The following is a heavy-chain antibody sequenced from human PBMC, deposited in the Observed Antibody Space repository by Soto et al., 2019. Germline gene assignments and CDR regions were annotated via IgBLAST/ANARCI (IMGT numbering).Heavy chain of an antibody. CDR2: ISGSGGST. CDR3: AKVGASSIAARRVWFDP. J-gene: IGHJ5*02. CDR1: GFTFNSYA. Sequence: PGGSLRPSFAVPGFTFNSYALSSVRQSPVNVLEWVSSISGSGGSTYYAESSKGRFTISRGNSKNTLYLQMNSLRAEDTAVYYCAKVGASSIAARRVWFDPWGQGTVVTVSS. D-gene: IGHD6-6*01. V-gene: IGHV3-23*01.